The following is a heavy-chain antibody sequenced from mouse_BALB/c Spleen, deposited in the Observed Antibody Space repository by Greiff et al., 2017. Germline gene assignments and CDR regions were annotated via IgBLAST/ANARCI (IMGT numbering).Heavy chain of an antibody. CDR2: ISSGGST. CDR3: ARNGKDYYAMDY. J-gene: IGHJ4*01. CDR1: GFTFSSYA. Sequence: EVKVVESGGGLVKPGGSLKLSCAASGFTFSSYAMSWVRQTPEKRLEWVASISSGGSTYYPDSVKGRFTISRDNARNILYLQMSSLRSEDTAMYYCARNGKDYYAMDYWGQGTSVTVSS. V-gene: IGHV5-6-5*01. D-gene: IGHD2-1*01.